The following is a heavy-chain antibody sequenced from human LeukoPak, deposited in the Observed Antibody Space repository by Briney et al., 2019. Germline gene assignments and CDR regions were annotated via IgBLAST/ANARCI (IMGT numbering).Heavy chain of an antibody. V-gene: IGHV4-31*03. Sequence: SQTLSLTCTVSGGSISSGGYYWSWIRQHPGTGLEWIGYIYYSGSTYYNPSLKSRVTISVDTSKNQFSLKLSSVTAADTAVYYCARFSHDYGDYWGQGTLVTVSS. CDR1: GGSISSGGYY. CDR3: ARFSHDYGDY. J-gene: IGHJ4*02. CDR2: IYYSGST.